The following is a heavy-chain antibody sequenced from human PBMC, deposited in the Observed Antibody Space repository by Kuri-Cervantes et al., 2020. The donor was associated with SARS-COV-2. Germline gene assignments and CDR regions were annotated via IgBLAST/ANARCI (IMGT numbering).Heavy chain of an antibody. CDR1: GFTFSSYA. Sequence: GGSLRLSCAASGFTFSSYAMSWVRQAPGKGLEWVSGISGSGGSTYYADSVKGRFTISRDNSKNTLYLQMNSLRAEDTAVYYCAKDRIVGVTAREDAFDIWGQGTMVTVSS. CDR3: AKDRIVGVTAREDAFDI. J-gene: IGHJ3*02. CDR2: ISGSGGST. V-gene: IGHV3-23*01. D-gene: IGHD2-21*02.